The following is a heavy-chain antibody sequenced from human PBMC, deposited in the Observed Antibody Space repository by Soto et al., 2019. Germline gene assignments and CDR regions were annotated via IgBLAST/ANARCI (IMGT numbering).Heavy chain of an antibody. CDR1: GFTFSSDG. J-gene: IGHJ4*02. V-gene: IGHV3-30*03. Sequence: QVQLVESGGGVVQPGRSLRLSCAASGFTFSSDGMHWVRQAPGKGLEWVAVISYDGSNKYYADSVKGRFTISRDNSKTTLYLQMNGVRGEDTAVYYCGRAEYWLSFLAYWGQGSLVTVSS. D-gene: IGHD2-8*02. CDR2: ISYDGSNK. CDR3: GRAEYWLSFLAY.